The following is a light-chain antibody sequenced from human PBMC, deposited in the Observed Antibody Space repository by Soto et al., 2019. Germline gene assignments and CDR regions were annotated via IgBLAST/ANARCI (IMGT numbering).Light chain of an antibody. Sequence: TQSQATLPLSPGDRATLSCRASQSVDSYLVWYQQKPGQAPRLLIFGASNRATGIPARFSGSGSGTEFTLTIISLQSEDFAVYYCQQYNDWPPITFGQGTRLEIK. V-gene: IGKV3D-15*01. CDR2: GAS. J-gene: IGKJ5*01. CDR3: QQYNDWPPIT. CDR1: QSVDSY.